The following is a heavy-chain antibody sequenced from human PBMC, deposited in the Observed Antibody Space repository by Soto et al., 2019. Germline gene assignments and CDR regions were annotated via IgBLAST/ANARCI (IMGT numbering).Heavy chain of an antibody. Sequence: GGSLRLSCAASGLTFSSFAMSWVRQAPEKGLEWVTGISGSGRSTFYADSVRGRFTISRDNSENILYLQMNSLRGEDTALYYCARMSGSHLDYWGQGTLVTVSS. J-gene: IGHJ4*02. CDR1: GLTFSSFA. V-gene: IGHV3-23*01. CDR3: ARMSGSHLDY. D-gene: IGHD1-26*01. CDR2: ISGSGRST.